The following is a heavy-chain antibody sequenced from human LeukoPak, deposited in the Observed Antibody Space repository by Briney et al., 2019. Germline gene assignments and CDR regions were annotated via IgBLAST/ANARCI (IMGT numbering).Heavy chain of an antibody. D-gene: IGHD6-6*01. CDR3: ARVSSPLQYNWFEP. V-gene: IGHV1-2*06. J-gene: IGHJ5*02. Sequence: ASVKVSCKASGYTFTGYYMHWVRQAPGQGLEWMGRINPNSGGTNYAQKFQGRVTMTRDTSISTAYMELSRLRSDDTAVYYCARVSSPLQYNWFEPWGQGTLVTVSS. CDR2: INPNSGGT. CDR1: GYTFTGYY.